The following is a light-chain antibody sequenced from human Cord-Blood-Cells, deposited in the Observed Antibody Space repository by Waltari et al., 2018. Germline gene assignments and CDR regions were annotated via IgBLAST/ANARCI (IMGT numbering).Light chain of an antibody. CDR2: AAS. CDR1: QSISSY. J-gene: IGKJ3*01. CDR3: QQSYSTPFT. Sequence: SSLSASVGDRVTITCRASQSISSYLNWYQQKPGKAPKLLIYAASSLQSGVPSRFSGSGSGTDFTLTISSLQPEDFATYYCQQSYSTPFTFGPGTKVDIK. V-gene: IGKV1-39*01.